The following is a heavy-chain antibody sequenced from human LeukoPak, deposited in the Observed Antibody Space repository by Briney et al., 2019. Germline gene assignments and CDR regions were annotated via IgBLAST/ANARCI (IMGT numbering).Heavy chain of an antibody. V-gene: IGHV3-23*01. J-gene: IGHJ4*02. Sequence: GGSLRLSRAASGVTSSSYAMSWVRQAPGKGLEWVSGISGSGGNTYYADSVKGRVTISRDKSKNTVDLQMDSLRAEDTAVYFCAYDHYGSGSYYTRWGQGTLVTVSS. CDR3: AYDHYGSGSYYTR. CDR1: GVTSSSYA. CDR2: ISGSGGNT. D-gene: IGHD3-10*01.